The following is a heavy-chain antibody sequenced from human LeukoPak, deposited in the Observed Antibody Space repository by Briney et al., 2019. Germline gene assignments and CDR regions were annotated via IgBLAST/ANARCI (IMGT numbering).Heavy chain of an antibody. D-gene: IGHD3/OR15-3a*01. Sequence: GGSLRLSCAASGFTFSSHWMHWVRQAPGKGLVWVSRINSDGSSISYADSVKGRFTISRDNAKNTLYLQMNSLRAEDTAVYYCANPGLYRPFDYWGQGTLVTVSS. J-gene: IGHJ4*02. CDR1: GFTFSSHW. CDR2: INSDGSSI. CDR3: ANPGLYRPFDY. V-gene: IGHV3-74*01.